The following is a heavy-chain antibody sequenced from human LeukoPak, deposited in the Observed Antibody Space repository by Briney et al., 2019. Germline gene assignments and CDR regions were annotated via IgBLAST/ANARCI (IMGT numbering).Heavy chain of an antibody. CDR3: ARVRYNSGYIFDY. CDR2: ISSSSSYI. V-gene: IGHV3-21*01. Sequence: TGGSLRLSCAASGFTFSSYSMNWVRQDPGKGLEWVSSISSSSSYIYYADSVKGRFTISRDNAKNSLYLQMNSLRAEDTAVYYCARVRYNSGYIFDYWGQGALVTVSS. J-gene: IGHJ4*02. D-gene: IGHD5-18*01. CDR1: GFTFSSYS.